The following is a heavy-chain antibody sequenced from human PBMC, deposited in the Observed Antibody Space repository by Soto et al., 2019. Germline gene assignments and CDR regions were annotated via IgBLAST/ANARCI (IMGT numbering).Heavy chain of an antibody. V-gene: IGHV1-24*01. D-gene: IGHD1-26*01. CDR2: FDPEDGET. J-gene: IGHJ5*02. CDR3: ATRGDSGSYL. CDR1: GYTLTELS. Sequence: ASVKVSCKVSGYTLTELSMHWVRQAPGKGLEWMGGFDPEDGETIYAQKFQGRVTMTEDTSTDTAYMELSRLRSDDTAVYYCATRGDSGSYLWGQGTLVTVSS.